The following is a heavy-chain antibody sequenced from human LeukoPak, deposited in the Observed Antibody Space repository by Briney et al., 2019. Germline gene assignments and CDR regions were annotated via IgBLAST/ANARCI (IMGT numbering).Heavy chain of an antibody. CDR2: IYHSGST. Sequence: ESSETLSLTCTVSGGSISSGGYYWSWIRQPPGKGLEWIGYIYHSGSTYYNPSLKSRVTISVDRSKNQFSLKLSSVTAADTAVYYCAIIAAHSYPGRYYYYYYYMDVWGKGTTVTVSS. CDR3: AIIAAHSYPGRYYYYYYYMDV. J-gene: IGHJ6*03. D-gene: IGHD6-6*01. CDR1: GGSISSGGYY. V-gene: IGHV4-30-2*01.